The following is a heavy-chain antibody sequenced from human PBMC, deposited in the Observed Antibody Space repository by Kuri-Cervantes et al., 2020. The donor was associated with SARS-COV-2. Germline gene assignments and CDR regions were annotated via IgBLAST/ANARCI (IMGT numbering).Heavy chain of an antibody. Sequence: ESLKISCTVSGGSISSSSYYWGWIRQPPGKGLEWIGSIYYSGSTYYNPSLKSRVTISVDTSKNQFSLKLSSVTAADTAVYYCARGGGGYILRAKYFDYWGQGTLVTVSS. J-gene: IGHJ4*02. D-gene: IGHD5-12*01. CDR3: ARGGGGYILRAKYFDY. CDR2: IYYSGST. V-gene: IGHV4-39*01. CDR1: GGSISSSSYY.